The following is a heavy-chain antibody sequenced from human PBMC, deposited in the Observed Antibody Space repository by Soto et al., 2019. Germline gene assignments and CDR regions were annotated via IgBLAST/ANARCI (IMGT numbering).Heavy chain of an antibody. D-gene: IGHD6-13*01. CDR1: GYTFTSYC. Sequence: ASVKVSCKSSGYTFTSYCIHWVRQAPGQRLEWMGWINAANGDTKYSPKFQGRVTITRDTSASTAYMELSSLRSEDTAVYYCVRRHVSATGIDWFDPWGQGTLVTVSS. V-gene: IGHV1-3*01. CDR3: VRRHVSATGIDWFDP. CDR2: INAANGDT. J-gene: IGHJ5*02.